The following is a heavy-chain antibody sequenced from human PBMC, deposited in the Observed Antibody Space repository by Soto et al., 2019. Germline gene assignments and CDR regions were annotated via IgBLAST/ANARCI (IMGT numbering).Heavy chain of an antibody. Sequence: QVQLVESGGGLVKPGGSLRLSCAASGFTFSDYYMSWIRQAPGKGLEWVSYISSSSSYTNYADSVKGRFTISRDNAKNSLYLQMNSLRAEDTAVYSCARDSNYGSGSITSNPFDYWGQGTLVTVSS. CDR2: ISSSSSYT. CDR3: ARDSNYGSGSITSNPFDY. V-gene: IGHV3-11*06. D-gene: IGHD3-10*01. J-gene: IGHJ4*02. CDR1: GFTFSDYY.